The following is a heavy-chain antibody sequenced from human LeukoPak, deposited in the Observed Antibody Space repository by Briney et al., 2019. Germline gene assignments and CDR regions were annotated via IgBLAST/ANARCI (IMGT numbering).Heavy chain of an antibody. Sequence: GALRLSCAASGFTFSSYSMNCVRQAPGKGLEWVSSISSSSSYIYYADSVKGRFTISRDNAKNSLYLQMNSLRAEDTAVYYCARGTANYYYYGMDVWGQGTTVTVSS. V-gene: IGHV3-21*01. D-gene: IGHD2-21*02. CDR1: GFTFSSYS. CDR3: ARGTANYYYYGMDV. J-gene: IGHJ6*02. CDR2: ISSSSSYI.